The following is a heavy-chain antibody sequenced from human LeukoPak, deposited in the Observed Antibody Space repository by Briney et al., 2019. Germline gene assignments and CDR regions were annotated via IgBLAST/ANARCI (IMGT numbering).Heavy chain of an antibody. J-gene: IGHJ4*02. V-gene: IGHV3-21*06. D-gene: IGHD6-19*01. CDR2: ISSGSSHI. Sequence: GGSLTLSCAASGFSFSDYNMNWVRQAPGKGLEWVSSISSGSSHIYYADSVKGRFTISRDNAKNSLYLQMNSLRAEDTAVYYCARDREQWLVRRFDYWGQGTLVTVSS. CDR3: ARDREQWLVRRFDY. CDR1: GFSFSDYN.